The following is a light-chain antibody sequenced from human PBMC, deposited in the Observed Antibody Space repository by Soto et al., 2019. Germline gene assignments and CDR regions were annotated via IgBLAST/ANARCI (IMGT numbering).Light chain of an antibody. CDR3: SAYTSSTSLGV. J-gene: IGLJ3*02. CDR1: NSDVGGYDY. V-gene: IGLV2-14*01. CDR2: EVS. Sequence: QSALTQPASVSGSPGQSITISCTGTNSDVGGYDYVSWYQQHPGKAPKLMIYEVSHRPSGVSNRFSGSRSGNTASLTISGLQAEDEADYYGSAYTSSTSLGVFGGGTKVTVL.